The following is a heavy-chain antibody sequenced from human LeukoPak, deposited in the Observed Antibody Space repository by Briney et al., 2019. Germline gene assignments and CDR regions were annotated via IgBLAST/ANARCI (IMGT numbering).Heavy chain of an antibody. D-gene: IGHD6-19*01. CDR3: ARGSAVAATHWYFDL. J-gene: IGHJ2*01. CDR1: GYTFTGNY. V-gene: IGHV1-2*02. Sequence: ASVKVSCKASGYTFTGNYMHWVRQAPGQGLEWMGWINPNSGGTNYAQKFQGRVTMTRDTSISTAYMELSRLRSDDTAVYYCARGSAVAATHWYFDLWGRGTLVTVSS. CDR2: INPNSGGT.